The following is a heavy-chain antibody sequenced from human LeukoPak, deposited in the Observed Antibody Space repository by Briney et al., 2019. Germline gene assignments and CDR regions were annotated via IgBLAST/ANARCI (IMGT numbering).Heavy chain of an antibody. J-gene: IGHJ4*02. CDR3: AKRVAAPGRTYYFDY. Sequence: QTGGSLRLSCAASRFTFSSYAMSWVRQAPGKGLEWVSGVSGNGAGTYYADSVKGRFTISRDNSKNTVYLQLNSLRAEDTAVYYCAKRVAAPGRTYYFDYWGQGTLVIVSS. CDR1: RFTFSSYA. CDR2: VSGNGAGT. V-gene: IGHV3-23*01. D-gene: IGHD6-13*01.